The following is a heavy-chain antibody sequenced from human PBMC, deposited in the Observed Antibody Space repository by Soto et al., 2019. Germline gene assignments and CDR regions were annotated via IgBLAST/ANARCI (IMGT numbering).Heavy chain of an antibody. D-gene: IGHD6-13*01. Sequence: QLLESGGDLVQPGGSLRLSCAASGFTFNAYAMNWVRQAPGKGLEWVSTITGSGASTYNSDSVKGRFGTSRDNSRNTLYLQMNSLRPEDTAVYYCAKDMAAKSQQIDFWGQGTLVTVSS. CDR3: AKDMAAKSQQIDF. J-gene: IGHJ4*02. CDR2: ITGSGAST. CDR1: GFTFNAYA. V-gene: IGHV3-23*01.